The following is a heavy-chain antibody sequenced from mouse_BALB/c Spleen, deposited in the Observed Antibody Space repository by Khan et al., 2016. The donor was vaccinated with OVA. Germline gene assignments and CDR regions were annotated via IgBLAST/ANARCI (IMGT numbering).Heavy chain of an antibody. CDR2: IWAGGST. CDR3: ARVFYYGAWFAF. Sequence: QVQLKESGPGLVAPSQSLSITCTVSGFSLHSYGVHWVRQPPGKGLEWLGVIWAGGSTNHNSALMSRLSISKDNSKSQVFLKMNSLQTEDAAMYYCARVFYYGAWFAFWGQGTLVTVSA. J-gene: IGHJ3*01. D-gene: IGHD1-1*01. V-gene: IGHV2-9*02. CDR1: GFSLHSYG.